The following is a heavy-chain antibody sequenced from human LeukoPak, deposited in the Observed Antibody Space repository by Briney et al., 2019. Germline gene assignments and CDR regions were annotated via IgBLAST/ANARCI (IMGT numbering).Heavy chain of an antibody. J-gene: IGHJ5*02. Sequence: GGSLRLSCAASGFTFSSYSMNWVRQAPGKGLEWVSSISSSGCNMFYADSLKGRFTVSRDNAKNSLYLQMNSLRAEDTALYYCARDYLVVPAAMWWFDPRGQGTLVTVSS. D-gene: IGHD2-2*01. CDR1: GFTFSSYS. CDR3: ARDYLVVPAAMWWFDP. CDR2: ISSSGCNM. V-gene: IGHV3-21*01.